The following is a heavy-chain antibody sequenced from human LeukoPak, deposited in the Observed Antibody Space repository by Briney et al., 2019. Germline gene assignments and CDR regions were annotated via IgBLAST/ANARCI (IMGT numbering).Heavy chain of an antibody. J-gene: IGHJ4*02. CDR3: ARGVGSGYTDY. CDR2: ISYSGNT. D-gene: IGHD3-22*01. CDR1: GGSISNYY. Sequence: ASETLSLTCTVSGGSISNYYWTWIRQPPGKGLEWIGFISYSGNTNYNPSLKSRVTITLDTSKNQFSLKLISVTAADTAVYYCARGVGSGYTDYWGQGALVTVSS. V-gene: IGHV4-59*01.